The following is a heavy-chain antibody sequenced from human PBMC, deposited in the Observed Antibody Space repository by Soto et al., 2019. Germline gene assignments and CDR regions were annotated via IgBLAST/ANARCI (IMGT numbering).Heavy chain of an antibody. J-gene: IGHJ3*01. CDR1: GFTFNNFA. D-gene: IGHD1-26*01. Sequence: QLLESGGGLQQPGGSLRLSCAASGFTFNNFAMGWVRQAPGKGLAWISAVTGRSRNTYYADSVKGRFTISRNNFENTVYLQMDGLRVEDTAVYYCAKMTTYGGNYRDAFDVWGRGTMVTVAS. CDR2: VTGRSRNT. V-gene: IGHV3-23*01. CDR3: AKMTTYGGNYRDAFDV.